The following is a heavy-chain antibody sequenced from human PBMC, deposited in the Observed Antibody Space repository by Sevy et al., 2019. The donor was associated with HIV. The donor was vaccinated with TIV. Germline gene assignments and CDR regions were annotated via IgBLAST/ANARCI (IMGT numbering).Heavy chain of an antibody. CDR3: AREQGSGWDYFDC. D-gene: IGHD6-25*01. CDR1: GFTFRNFW. J-gene: IGHJ4*02. CDR2: IDTRGTSI. V-gene: IGHV3-74*01. Sequence: GGSLRLSCTGYGFTFRNFWMHWVRQAPGKGLVWVSRIDTRGTSITYLDSGKGRFTISRDDAKNTVYLQMTGLRADDTAVYYCAREQGSGWDYFDCWGQGALVTVSS.